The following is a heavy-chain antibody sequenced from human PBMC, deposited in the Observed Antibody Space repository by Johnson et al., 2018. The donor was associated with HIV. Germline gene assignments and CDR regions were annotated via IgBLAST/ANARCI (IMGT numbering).Heavy chain of an antibody. Sequence: VQLVESGGGLLQTGRSPRLSCASSWFTFAHYAMHWVRQAPGKGLEWVSGLYSGGSTFYADPVKGRFTISRDNSGNTLYLQMDSLRVEDTAVYYCASTRLGAFDIWGQGTMVTVSS. V-gene: IGHV3-66*01. CDR1: WFTFAHYA. J-gene: IGHJ3*02. CDR2: LYSGGST. D-gene: IGHD6-6*01. CDR3: ASTRLGAFDI.